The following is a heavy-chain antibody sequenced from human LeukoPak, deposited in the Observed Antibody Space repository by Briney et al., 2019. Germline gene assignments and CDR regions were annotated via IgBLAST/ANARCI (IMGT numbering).Heavy chain of an antibody. CDR2: INPNSGGT. CDR1: GYTFTGYY. D-gene: IGHD5-12*01. CDR3: ARDHIVATIGYYYMDV. Sequence: ASVKVSCKASGYTFTGYYMHWVRQAPGQGLEWMGWINPNSGGTNYAQKFQGRVTMTRDTSISTAYMELSRLRSDDTAVYYCARDHIVATIGYYYMDVWGKGTTVTISS. V-gene: IGHV1-2*02. J-gene: IGHJ6*03.